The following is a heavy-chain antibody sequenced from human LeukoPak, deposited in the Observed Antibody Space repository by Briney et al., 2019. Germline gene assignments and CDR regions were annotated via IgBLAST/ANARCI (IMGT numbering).Heavy chain of an antibody. CDR2: INHSGST. CDR3: ARRRARLMVRGANWFDP. Sequence: PSETLSLTCAVYGGSFSGYYWSWIRQPPGKGLEWIGEINHSGSTNYNPSLKSRVTISVDTSKNQFSLKLSSVTAADTAVYCCARRRARLMVRGANWFDPWGQGTLVTVSS. J-gene: IGHJ5*02. D-gene: IGHD3-10*01. CDR1: GGSFSGYY. V-gene: IGHV4-34*01.